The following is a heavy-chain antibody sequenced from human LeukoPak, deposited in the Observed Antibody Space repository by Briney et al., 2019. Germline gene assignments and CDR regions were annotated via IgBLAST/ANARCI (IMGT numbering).Heavy chain of an antibody. CDR1: GFTFSSYG. D-gene: IGHD3-16*01. Sequence: GGSLRLSCAASGFTFSSYGMHWVRQMPGKGLEWMGIIYPGDSDTRYSPSFQGQVTISADKSISTAYLQWSSLKASDTAMYYCARLLGANYYGMDVWGQGTTVTVSS. J-gene: IGHJ6*02. CDR2: IYPGDSDT. V-gene: IGHV5-51*01. CDR3: ARLLGANYYGMDV.